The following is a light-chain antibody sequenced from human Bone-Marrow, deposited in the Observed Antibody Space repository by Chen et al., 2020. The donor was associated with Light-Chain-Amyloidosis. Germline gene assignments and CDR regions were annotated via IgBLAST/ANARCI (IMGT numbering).Light chain of an antibody. CDR3: QSYDYRFNGGAV. CDR1: SSNIGARYD. J-gene: IGLJ2*01. V-gene: IGLV1-40*01. CDR2: GTT. Sequence: QSVLTQPPSVSGAPGQGVTISCTGSSSNIGARYDVHWYQQLPGAAPKLLIFGTTHRTSGVPDRFSGSKSGTSASLAIPGLQAEDEVDEYCQSYDYRFNGGAVFGGGTKLTVL.